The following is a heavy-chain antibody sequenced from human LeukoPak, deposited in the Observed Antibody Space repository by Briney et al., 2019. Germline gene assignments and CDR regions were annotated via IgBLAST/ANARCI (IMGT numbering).Heavy chain of an antibody. CDR1: GFTFSSYA. CDR3: ARPSLLYSGSYYY. Sequence: GGSLRLSCAASGFTFSSYAMHWVRQAPGQGLEYVSAISSNGGSTYYANSVKGRFTISRDNSKNTLYLQMGSLRAEDMAVYYCARPSLLYSGSYYYWGQGTLVTVSS. V-gene: IGHV3-64*01. D-gene: IGHD1-26*01. J-gene: IGHJ4*02. CDR2: ISSNGGST.